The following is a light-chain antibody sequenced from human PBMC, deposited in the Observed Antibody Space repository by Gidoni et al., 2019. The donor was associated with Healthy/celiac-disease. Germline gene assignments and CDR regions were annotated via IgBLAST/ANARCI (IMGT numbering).Light chain of an antibody. Sequence: EIVLTQSPGTLSLSPGESATLSCRASQNVSSSYLAWYQQKPGQAPRLLIYGASSRATGIPDRFSCSGSGTDFTLTISRLEPEDFAVYYCQQYGSSPWTFGQGTKVEIK. CDR3: QQYGSSPWT. V-gene: IGKV3-20*01. J-gene: IGKJ1*01. CDR2: GAS. CDR1: QNVSSSY.